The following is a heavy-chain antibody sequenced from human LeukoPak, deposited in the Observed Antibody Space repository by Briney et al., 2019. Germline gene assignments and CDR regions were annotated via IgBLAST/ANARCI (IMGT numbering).Heavy chain of an antibody. CDR3: ARETSDSSGYYYHYYYYMDV. CDR2: ISSSGGST. D-gene: IGHD3-22*01. J-gene: IGHJ6*03. Sequence: GGSLRLSCAASGFTFSNYAMNWVRQAPGKGLEWVSGISSSGGSTYYADSVKGRFTISRDNSKNTLYLQMNSLRAEDTAVYYCARETSDSSGYYYHYYYYMDVWGKGTTVTVSS. V-gene: IGHV3-23*01. CDR1: GFTFSNYA.